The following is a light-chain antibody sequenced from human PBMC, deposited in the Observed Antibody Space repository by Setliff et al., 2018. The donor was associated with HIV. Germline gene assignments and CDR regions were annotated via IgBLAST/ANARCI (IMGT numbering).Light chain of an antibody. CDR2: EVT. V-gene: IGLV2-23*02. Sequence: QSALTQPASVSGSPGQSITISCTGTSSDVGSYNLVSWYQQRPGKAPKLIMYEVTKWPSGISDRFPGSKSGNTASLTISGLQADDEADYYCCSYGSSDTFVFGTGTKVTVL. CDR3: CSYGSSDTFV. J-gene: IGLJ1*01. CDR1: SSDVGSYNL.